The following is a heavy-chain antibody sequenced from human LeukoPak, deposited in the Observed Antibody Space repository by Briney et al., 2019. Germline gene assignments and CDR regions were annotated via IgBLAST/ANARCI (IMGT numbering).Heavy chain of an antibody. CDR2: GYTSGST. Sequence: SETLSLTCTVSGGSISSGTYYWNWIRQPAGKGLEWIGRGYTSGSTNYNPSLKSRVTISVDTSKNQFSLNLSSVTAADTAVYYCATSRFSGGLGRFDPWGQGTLVTVSS. J-gene: IGHJ5*02. CDR1: GGSISSGTYY. D-gene: IGHD3-10*01. V-gene: IGHV4-61*02. CDR3: ATSRFSGGLGRFDP.